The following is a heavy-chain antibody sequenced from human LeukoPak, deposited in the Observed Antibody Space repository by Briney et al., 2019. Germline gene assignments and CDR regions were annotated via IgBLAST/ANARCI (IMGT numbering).Heavy chain of an antibody. CDR3: ARDLGLEVVIKRYGTDHDAFDI. CDR2: INPNSGGT. Sequence: GASVKVSCKASGYTFTGYYMHWVRQAPGQGLEWMGWINPNSGGTNYAQKLQGRVTMTTGTSTSTAYMELRSLRSDDTAVYYCARDLGLEVVIKRYGTDHDAFDIWGQGSMVTVSS. D-gene: IGHD3-22*01. J-gene: IGHJ3*02. V-gene: IGHV1-2*02. CDR1: GYTFTGYY.